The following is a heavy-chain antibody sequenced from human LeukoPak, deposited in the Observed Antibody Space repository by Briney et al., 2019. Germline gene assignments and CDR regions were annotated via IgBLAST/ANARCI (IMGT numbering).Heavy chain of an antibody. Sequence: GGSLRLSCAASGFTFSSYAMHWVRQAPGKGLEWVAVISYDGSNKYYADSVKGRFTISRNNAKNSLYLQMNSLRAEDTAVYYCAREGPDIVVVPAAISPQGGFGDNYYYYMDVWGKGTTVTVSS. CDR1: GFTFSSYA. CDR3: AREGPDIVVVPAAISPQGGFGDNYYYYMDV. J-gene: IGHJ6*03. V-gene: IGHV3-30-3*01. CDR2: ISYDGSNK. D-gene: IGHD2-2*01.